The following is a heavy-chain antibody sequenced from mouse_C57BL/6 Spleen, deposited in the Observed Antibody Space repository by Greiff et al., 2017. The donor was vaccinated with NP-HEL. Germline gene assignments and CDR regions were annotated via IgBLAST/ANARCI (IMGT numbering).Heavy chain of an antibody. CDR2: IWSGGST. CDR1: GFSLTSYG. Sequence: QVQLQQSGPGLVQPSQSLSITCTVSGFSLTSYGVHWVRQSPGKGLEWLGVIWSGGSTDYNAAFISSLSISKDNSKSHIFFKMNSLQADDTAIYYCARNYYSNYDYAMDYWGQGTSVTVSS. V-gene: IGHV2-2*01. J-gene: IGHJ4*01. CDR3: ARNYYSNYDYAMDY. D-gene: IGHD2-5*01.